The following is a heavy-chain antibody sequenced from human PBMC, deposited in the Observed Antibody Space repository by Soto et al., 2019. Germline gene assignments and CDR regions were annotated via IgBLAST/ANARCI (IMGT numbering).Heavy chain of an antibody. V-gene: IGHV3-21*01. Sequence: GGALRLSFAASGFTFSSYSMNWFRQAPGKGLEWVSSISSSSSYIYYADSVKGRFTISRDNAKNSLYLQMNSLRAEDTAVYYCARDHYDFNYYYGMDVWGQGTTVTVSS. CDR3: ARDHYDFNYYYGMDV. D-gene: IGHD3-3*01. CDR1: GFTFSSYS. J-gene: IGHJ6*02. CDR2: ISSSSSYI.